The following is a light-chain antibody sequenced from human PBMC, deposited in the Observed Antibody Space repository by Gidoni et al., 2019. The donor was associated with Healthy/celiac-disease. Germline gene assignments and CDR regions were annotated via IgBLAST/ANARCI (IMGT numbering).Light chain of an antibody. CDR2: EVS. J-gene: IGLJ1*01. CDR1: SSDGGGYNY. Sequence: QSALTQPASASGSPGQSITISCTGTSSDGGGYNYVSWYQQHPGKAPKLMIYEVSNRPSGVSNRFSGAKSGNTASLTSAGLQAEDEADYYCSSYTSSSTSRYVFGTGTKVTVL. V-gene: IGLV2-14*01. CDR3: SSYTSSSTSRYV.